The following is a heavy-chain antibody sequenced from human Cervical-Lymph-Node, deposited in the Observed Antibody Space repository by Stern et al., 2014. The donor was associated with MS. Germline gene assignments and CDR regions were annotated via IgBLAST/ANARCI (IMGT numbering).Heavy chain of an antibody. Sequence: QVQLQESGPGLVKPSQTLSLTCSVSGGAVNSGDYYWSWIRQSAGKGLEWIGRIHNTGPATHTPSHKTRVSRPGDTSKHQISLKRRSVTAADTALYYCARDDRGSYFAYDCWGQGTLVTVSS. D-gene: IGHD1-26*01. CDR3: ARDDRGSYFAYDC. CDR1: GGAVNSGDYY. CDR2: IHNTGPA. V-gene: IGHV4-61*02. J-gene: IGHJ4*02.